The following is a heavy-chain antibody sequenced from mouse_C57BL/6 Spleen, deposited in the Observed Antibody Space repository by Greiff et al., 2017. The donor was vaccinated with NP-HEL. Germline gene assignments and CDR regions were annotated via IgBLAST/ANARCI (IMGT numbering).Heavy chain of an antibody. Sequence: VQLQQPGAELVKPGASVKLSCKASGYTFTSYWMHWVKQRPGQGLEWIGMIHPNSGSTNYNQKFKGKATLTVDTSSSTAYMQLSSLTSEDSAVYYCARSGGSSYGSFDYWGKGTTLTVSS. CDR1: GYTFTSYW. J-gene: IGHJ2*01. V-gene: IGHV1-64*01. CDR2: IHPNSGST. CDR3: ARSGGSSYGSFDY. D-gene: IGHD1-1*01.